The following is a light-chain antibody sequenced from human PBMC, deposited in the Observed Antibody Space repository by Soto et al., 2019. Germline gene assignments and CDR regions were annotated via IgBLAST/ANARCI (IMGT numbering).Light chain of an antibody. Sequence: EIVLTQSPGTLSLSPGERATLSCRASQSVNRFLAWFQQKPGQAPRLLIYGATNRATGIPDRFSGSGSETDFTLTINRLEPEDFAVYYCHHYVGSPWAFGQGTKVENK. V-gene: IGKV3-20*01. CDR1: QSVNRF. J-gene: IGKJ1*01. CDR3: HHYVGSPWA. CDR2: GAT.